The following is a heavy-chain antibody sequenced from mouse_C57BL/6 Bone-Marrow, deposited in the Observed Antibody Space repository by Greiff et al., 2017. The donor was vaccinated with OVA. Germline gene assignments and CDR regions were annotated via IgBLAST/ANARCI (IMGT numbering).Heavy chain of an antibody. Sequence: QVQLQQSGAELVRPGPSVKVSCKASGYAFTTYLIAWVKQRPGQGLEWIGVINPGSGGTNYHEKFKGKAPLTADNSSSTAYLQRSSLTSEDSAVYCCARTRYSLYYFDYWGQGTTLTVSS. V-gene: IGHV1-54*01. J-gene: IGHJ2*01. CDR3: ARTRYSLYYFDY. CDR1: GYAFTTYL. CDR2: INPGSGGT.